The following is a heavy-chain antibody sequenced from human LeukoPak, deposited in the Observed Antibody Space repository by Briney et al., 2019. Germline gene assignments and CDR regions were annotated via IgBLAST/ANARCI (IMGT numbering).Heavy chain of an antibody. CDR3: ARDHWSHYYGSGGQNYFDP. V-gene: IGHV1-18*01. CDR2: ISPYNGYT. D-gene: IGHD3-10*01. Sequence: ASVKVSCKASGYTFTTYGISWVRQAPGQGLEWMGWISPYNGYTNYAQKLRGRVTMTTDTSTNTAYMDLRSLRSDDTAVYYCARDHWSHYYGSGGQNYFDPWGQGTLVIVSS. CDR1: GYTFTTYG. J-gene: IGHJ5*02.